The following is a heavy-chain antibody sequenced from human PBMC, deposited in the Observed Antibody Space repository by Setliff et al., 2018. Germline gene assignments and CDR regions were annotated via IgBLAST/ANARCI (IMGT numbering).Heavy chain of an antibody. CDR3: ARDGGEY. Sequence: PGGSLRLSCVASGFTFSSHWMSWVRQAPGKGLEWVANIKQDGSEKYYVDSVKGRFTISRDNAKNSLYLQMNSLRAEDTAVYYCARDGGEYWGQGTLVTVSS. J-gene: IGHJ4*02. D-gene: IGHD3-16*01. V-gene: IGHV3-7*01. CDR1: GFTFSSHW. CDR2: IKQDGSEK.